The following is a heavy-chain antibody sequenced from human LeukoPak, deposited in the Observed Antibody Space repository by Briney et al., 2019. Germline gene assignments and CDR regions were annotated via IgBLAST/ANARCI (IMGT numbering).Heavy chain of an antibody. D-gene: IGHD3-10*01. V-gene: IGHV3-7*02. CDR1: GFTFSSYW. J-gene: IGHJ5*02. Sequence: GGSLRLSCAASGFTFSSYWMSWVRQAPGKGLEWVANIRQDGSEKYYVDSVKGRFTISRDNAKSSLYLQMNSLRAEDTAVYYCARGPSGTWFGELLGWFDPWGQGTLVTVSS. CDR2: IRQDGSEK. CDR3: ARGPSGTWFGELLGWFDP.